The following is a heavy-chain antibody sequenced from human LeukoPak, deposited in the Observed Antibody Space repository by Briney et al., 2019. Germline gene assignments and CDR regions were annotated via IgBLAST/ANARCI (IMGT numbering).Heavy chain of an antibody. V-gene: IGHV3-49*04. D-gene: IGHD5-18*01. CDR2: IRSRAYGGTT. CDR3: ARGPIQQWLYNGMDV. J-gene: IGHJ6*02. Sequence: GGSLRLSCTASEFTFGDHAMSWVRQAPGKGLEWVGFIRSRAYGGTTEYGPAVKGRFLISRDDSKSIAYLHMNSLKAEDTAVYYYARGPIQQWLYNGMDVWGQGTTVSVSS. CDR1: EFTFGDHA.